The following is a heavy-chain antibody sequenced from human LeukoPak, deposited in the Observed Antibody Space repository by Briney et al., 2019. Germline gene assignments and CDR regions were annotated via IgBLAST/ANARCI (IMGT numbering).Heavy chain of an antibody. Sequence: ASVTVSCTASGYTFTGYYMHWVRQAPGQGLEWMGWINPNSGGTNYAQKFQGRVTMTRDTSISTAYMELSRLRSDDTAVYYCARVGRWFGELLIDYWGQGTLATVSS. CDR3: ARVGRWFGELLIDY. J-gene: IGHJ4*02. V-gene: IGHV1-2*02. CDR2: INPNSGGT. CDR1: GYTFTGYY. D-gene: IGHD3-10*01.